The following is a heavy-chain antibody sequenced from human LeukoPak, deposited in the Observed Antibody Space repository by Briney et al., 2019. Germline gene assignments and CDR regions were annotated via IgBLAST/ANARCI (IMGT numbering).Heavy chain of an antibody. J-gene: IGHJ4*02. CDR3: ARASSADYDFWSGYCRVAPPFDY. V-gene: IGHV3-53*01. CDR2: IYSGGST. CDR1: GFTVSSNY. D-gene: IGHD3-3*01. Sequence: GGSLRLSCTASGFTVSSNYMSWVRQAPGKGLEWVSVIYSGGSTYYADSVKGRFTISRDNSKNTLYLQMNSLRAEDTAVYYCARASSADYDFWSGYCRVAPPFDYWGQGTLVTVSS.